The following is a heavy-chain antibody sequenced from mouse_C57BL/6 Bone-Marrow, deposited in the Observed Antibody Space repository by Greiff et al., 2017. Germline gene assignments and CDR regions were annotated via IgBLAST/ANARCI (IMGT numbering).Heavy chain of an antibody. D-gene: IGHD2-1*01. Sequence: QVQLKESGPGILQPSQTLSLTCSFSGFSLSTFGMGVGWIRPPSGKGLEWLAHIWWDDDKYYNPALKSRLTISKDTSKNQVFLKIAHVDTADTATYYCARMVLWGNFAYWGQGTLVTVSA. V-gene: IGHV8-8*01. CDR2: IWWDDDK. CDR3: ARMVLWGNFAY. CDR1: GFSLSTFGMG. J-gene: IGHJ3*01.